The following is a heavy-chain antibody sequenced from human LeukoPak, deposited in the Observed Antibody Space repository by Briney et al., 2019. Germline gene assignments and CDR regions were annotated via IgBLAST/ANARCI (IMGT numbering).Heavy chain of an antibody. CDR3: ARDGGDQWSLGATGRGYFDY. Sequence: SETLSLTCTVSGGSISSYYWSWIRQPAGKGLEWIGRIYTSGSANYNPSLKSRVTMSVDTSKNQFSLKLSSVTAADTAVYYCARDGGDQWSLGATGRGYFDYWGQGTLVTVSS. CDR2: IYTSGSA. J-gene: IGHJ4*02. V-gene: IGHV4-4*07. D-gene: IGHD1-26*01. CDR1: GGSISSYY.